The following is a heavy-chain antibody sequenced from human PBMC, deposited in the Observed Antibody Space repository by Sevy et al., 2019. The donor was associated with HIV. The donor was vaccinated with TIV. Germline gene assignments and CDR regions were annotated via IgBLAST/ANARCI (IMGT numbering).Heavy chain of an antibody. V-gene: IGHV3-48*03. Sequence: GGSLRLSCAASGFTFSSYEMNWVRQAPGKGLEWVPYISRSGTAIYYADSVKGRFTISRANAANSLDLQMDGLRAEDTAVYYCARGSGIYQGYYFDFYMDAWGKGTTVTVSS. J-gene: IGHJ6*03. D-gene: IGHD3-10*01. CDR2: ISRSGTAI. CDR1: GFTFSSYE. CDR3: ARGSGIYQGYYFDFYMDA.